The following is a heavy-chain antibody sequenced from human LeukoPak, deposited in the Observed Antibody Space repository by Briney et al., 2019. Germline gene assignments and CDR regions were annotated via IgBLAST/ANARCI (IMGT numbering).Heavy chain of an antibody. D-gene: IGHD3-22*01. V-gene: IGHV4-39*07. J-gene: IGHJ4*02. CDR2: IYYSGTT. CDR1: GGSISSSSYH. CDR3: AREPDYYDSSGYWDY. Sequence: SETLSLTCTVSGGSISSSSYHWGWIRQPPGKGLEWIGTIYYSGTTYYSPSLKSRVTISVDTSKNQFSLKLSSVTAADTAVYYCAREPDYYDSSGYWDYWGQGTLVTVSS.